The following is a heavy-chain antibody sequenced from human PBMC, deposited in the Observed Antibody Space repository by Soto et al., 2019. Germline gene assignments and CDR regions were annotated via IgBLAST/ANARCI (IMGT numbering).Heavy chain of an antibody. J-gene: IGHJ4*02. CDR2: IYHSGST. Sequence: SETLSLTCAVSGGSISSSNWWSWVRQPPGKGLEWIGEIYHSGSTNYNPSLKSRVTISVDTSKNQFSLKLSSVTAADTAVYYCARGSGYSGYDSRRFDYWGQGTLVTVSS. V-gene: IGHV4-4*02. CDR3: ARGSGYSGYDSRRFDY. D-gene: IGHD5-12*01. CDR1: GGSISSSNW.